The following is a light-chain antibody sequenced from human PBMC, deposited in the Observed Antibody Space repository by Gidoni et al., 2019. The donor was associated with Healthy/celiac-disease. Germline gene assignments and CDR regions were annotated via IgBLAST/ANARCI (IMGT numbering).Light chain of an antibody. CDR3: QQYNSYSIT. CDR2: KAS. Sequence: RDRVTITCRASQSISSWLAWYQQKPGKVPKLLIYKASSLESGVTSRFSGSGSGTEFTLTISSLQPDDFATYFCQQYNSYSITFGQGTRLEIK. CDR1: QSISSW. V-gene: IGKV1-5*03. J-gene: IGKJ5*01.